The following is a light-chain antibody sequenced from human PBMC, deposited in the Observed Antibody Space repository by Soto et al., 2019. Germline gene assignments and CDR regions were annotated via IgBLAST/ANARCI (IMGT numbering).Light chain of an antibody. CDR1: QSISRQ. J-gene: IGKJ1*01. CDR3: LQYQSYWT. CDR2: QAS. V-gene: IGKV1-5*03. Sequence: DIQMTQSPSTLSASVGERVSITCRASQSISRQLAWYQQKPGKAPNLLIYQASNLETGVPSRFTGSRSGTEFTLTISSLQPDDLATYYCLQYQSYWTFGQGTKVEVK.